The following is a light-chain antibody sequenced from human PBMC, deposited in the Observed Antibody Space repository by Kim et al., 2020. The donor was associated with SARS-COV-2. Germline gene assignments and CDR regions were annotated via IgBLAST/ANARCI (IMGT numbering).Light chain of an antibody. V-gene: IGKV3-20*01. J-gene: IGKJ3*01. CDR3: QQYAFSPLT. Sequence: SPGERATLSCRSSQSVTSGSLAWYQQKPGQAPRLLIYAASIRATGIPDRFSGSGSGTDFTLTISRLEPEDFAVYFCQQYAFSPLTFGPGTKVDIK. CDR1: QSVTSGS. CDR2: AAS.